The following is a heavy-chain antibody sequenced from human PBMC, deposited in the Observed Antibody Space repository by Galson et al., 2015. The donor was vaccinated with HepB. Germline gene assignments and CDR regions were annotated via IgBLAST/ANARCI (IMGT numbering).Heavy chain of an antibody. D-gene: IGHD3-10*01. J-gene: IGHJ6*03. CDR3: ARDPHRITMVRGVNYYYYMDV. Sequence: SLRLSCAASGFTFSDYYMSWIRQAPGKGLEWVSYISSSSSYTNYADSVKGRFTISRDNAKNSLYLQMNSLRAEDTAVYYCARDPHRITMVRGVNYYYYMDVWGKGTTVTVSS. V-gene: IGHV3-11*06. CDR1: GFTFSDYY. CDR2: ISSSSSYT.